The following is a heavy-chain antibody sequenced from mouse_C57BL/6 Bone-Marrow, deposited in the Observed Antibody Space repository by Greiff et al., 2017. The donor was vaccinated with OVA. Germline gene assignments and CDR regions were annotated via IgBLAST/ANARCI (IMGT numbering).Heavy chain of an antibody. CDR2: ITHSGDT. V-gene: IGHV12-3*01. J-gene: IGHJ1*03. CDR3: AGDRCGDWYFDV. Sequence: VKLVESGPGLVKPSQSLFLTCSITGFPITSGYYWIWIRQSPGKPLEWMGYITHSGDTFYNPSLQSPISITRETSKNQFFLQLNSVTTEDTAMYYCAGDRCGDWYFDVWGTGTTVTVSS. CDR1: GFPITSGYY.